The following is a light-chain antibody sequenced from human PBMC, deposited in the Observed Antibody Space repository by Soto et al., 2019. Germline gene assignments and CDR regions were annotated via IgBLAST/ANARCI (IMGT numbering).Light chain of an antibody. Sequence: QSVLTQPRSVSGSPGQSVTVSCTGTSSDVGAYDYTSWYQHHPGKAPKLIIYDVNKRPSGVPDRFSGSKSGNTASLTISGLQDEDEADYSCCSYAGSHTVVFGGGTKLTVL. V-gene: IGLV2-11*01. CDR2: DVN. CDR1: SSDVGAYDY. J-gene: IGLJ2*01. CDR3: CSYAGSHTVV.